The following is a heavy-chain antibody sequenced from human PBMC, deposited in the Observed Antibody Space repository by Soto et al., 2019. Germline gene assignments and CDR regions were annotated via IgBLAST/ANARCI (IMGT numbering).Heavy chain of an antibody. CDR3: AYDPGDYYDSSGYYPKTNDY. D-gene: IGHD3-22*01. CDR1: GFTFSSYG. Sequence: LGGSLRLSCAASGFTFSSYGMHWVRQAPGKGLEWVAVISYDGSNKYYAESVKGRFTISRDNSKNTLYLQMNSLRAEDTAVYYFAYDPGDYYDSSGYYPKTNDYWGQGTLVTVSS. V-gene: IGHV3-30*18. J-gene: IGHJ4*02. CDR2: ISYDGSNK.